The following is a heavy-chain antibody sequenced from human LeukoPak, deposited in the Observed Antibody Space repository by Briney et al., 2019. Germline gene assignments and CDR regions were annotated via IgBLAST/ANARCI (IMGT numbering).Heavy chain of an antibody. J-gene: IGHJ4*02. CDR3: AKDGALLRWPVYYFDY. CDR2: ISGSGGNT. V-gene: IGHV3-23*01. Sequence: PGGSLRLSCAASGFTFSNYVMSWVRQAPGKGLEWVSAISGSGGNTYYADSVKGRFTVSRDNSKNTLYLQMNSLRAEDTAVYYCAKDGALLRWPVYYFDYWGQGTLVTVSS. D-gene: IGHD4-23*01. CDR1: GFTFSNYV.